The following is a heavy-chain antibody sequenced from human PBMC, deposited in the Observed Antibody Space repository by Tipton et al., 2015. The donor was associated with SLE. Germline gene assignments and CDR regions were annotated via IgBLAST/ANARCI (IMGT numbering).Heavy chain of an antibody. J-gene: IGHJ4*02. CDR3: AREPES. Sequence: TLSLTCTVSGGSINSFYWSWIRQPPGKGLEWIGYVYYAGSNYNPSLKSRVILSVDTSKNLISVRLSSVTAADTAIYYCAREPESWGPGTLVTVSS. CDR1: GGSINSFY. CDR2: VYYAGS. V-gene: IGHV4-59*01.